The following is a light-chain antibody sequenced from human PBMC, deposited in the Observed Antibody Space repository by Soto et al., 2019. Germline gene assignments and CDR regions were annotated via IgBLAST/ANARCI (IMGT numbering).Light chain of an antibody. J-gene: IGKJ5*01. CDR3: QQRQYWPPIT. Sequence: EIVFTHSPASLSFSPVERATLSCRASQNVYNNLAWYQQKPGQAPRLLIYDTSNRATGVPARFSGSGSGTDFTLTISSLEPEDCAIYYCQQRQYWPPITFGQGTRLEIK. CDR1: QNVYNN. CDR2: DTS. V-gene: IGKV3-11*01.